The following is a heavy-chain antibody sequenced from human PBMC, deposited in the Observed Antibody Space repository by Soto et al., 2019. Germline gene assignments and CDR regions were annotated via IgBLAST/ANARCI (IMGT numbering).Heavy chain of an antibody. J-gene: IGHJ4*02. Sequence: GGSLRPSSAASGSTFSDYYMSWIRQAPGKGLEWVSYISSSGTIISDTDSVKGRFTISRDNAKNSLYLQMNSLRAEDTAVYYCARDLGYYDSSGYFDYWGQGNLVTVSS. V-gene: IGHV3-11*01. CDR1: GSTFSDYY. D-gene: IGHD3-22*01. CDR3: ARDLGYYDSSGYFDY. CDR2: ISSSGTII.